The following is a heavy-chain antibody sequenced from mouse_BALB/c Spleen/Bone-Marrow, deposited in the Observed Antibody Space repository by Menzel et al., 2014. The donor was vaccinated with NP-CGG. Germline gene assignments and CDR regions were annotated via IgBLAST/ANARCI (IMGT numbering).Heavy chain of an antibody. J-gene: IGHJ3*01. CDR2: ISNGGGST. CDR1: GFTFSDYY. CDR3: ARPLYDGYYAAY. Sequence: EVQLVESGGGLVQPGGSLKLSCATSGFTFSDYYMYWVRQTPEKRLEWVAYISNGGGSTYYPDTVKGRFTISRDNAKNTLYLQMSRLKSEDTAMYYCARPLYDGYYAAYWGQGTLVTVSA. V-gene: IGHV5-12*02. D-gene: IGHD2-3*01.